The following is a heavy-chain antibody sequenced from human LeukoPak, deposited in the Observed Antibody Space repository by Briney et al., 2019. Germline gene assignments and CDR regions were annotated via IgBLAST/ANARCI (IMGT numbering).Heavy chain of an antibody. CDR1: GFTFDDYA. J-gene: IGHJ4*02. Sequence: PSGGSLRLSCAASGFTFDDYAMHWVRQAPGKGLEWVSGIGWNSGSIGYADSVKGRFTISRDNAKNSLYLQMNSLRAEDTAVYYCARSSLSGSLLEDYWGQGTLVTVSS. D-gene: IGHD6-19*01. CDR2: IGWNSGSI. V-gene: IGHV3-9*01. CDR3: ARSSLSGSLLEDY.